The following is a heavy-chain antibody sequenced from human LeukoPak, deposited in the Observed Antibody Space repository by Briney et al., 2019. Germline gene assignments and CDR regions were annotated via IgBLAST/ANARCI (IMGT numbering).Heavy chain of an antibody. J-gene: IGHJ4*02. CDR2: IIPIFGTA. CDR3: AREEGYYGSGSYKGPGV. V-gene: IGHV1-69*05. CDR1: GGTFISYA. Sequence: EASVKVSCKASGGTFISYAISWARQAPGQGLEWMGRIIPIFGTANYAQKFQGRVTITTDESTSTAYMELSSLRSEDTAVYYCAREEGYYGSGSYKGPGVWGQGTLVTVSS. D-gene: IGHD3-10*01.